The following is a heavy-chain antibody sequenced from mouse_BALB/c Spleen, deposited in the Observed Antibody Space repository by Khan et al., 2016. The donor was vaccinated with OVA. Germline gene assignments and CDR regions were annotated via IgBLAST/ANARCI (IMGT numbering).Heavy chain of an antibody. V-gene: IGHV3-2*02. D-gene: IGHD2-10*02. CDR2: ISYSGNT. CDR3: ARVYGGDFDY. J-gene: IGHJ2*01. Sequence: EVQLQESGPGLVKPSQSLSLTCTVTGYSITSDYAWNWIRQFPGNKLEWMGFISYSGNTKYNPSLKSRISVTRDTSKNQFFLQLNSVTTEDTATYYCARVYGGDFDYWGQGTTLTGSS. CDR1: GYSITSDYA.